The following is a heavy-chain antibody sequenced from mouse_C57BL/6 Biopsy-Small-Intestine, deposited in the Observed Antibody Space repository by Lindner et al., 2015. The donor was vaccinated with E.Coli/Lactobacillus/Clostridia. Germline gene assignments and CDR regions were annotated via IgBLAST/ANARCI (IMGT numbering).Heavy chain of an antibody. D-gene: IGHD1-1*01. CDR2: INPYNGGT. Sequence: VQLQESGPVLVKPGASVNMSCKAFGYTFTDYYMNWVKQSHGKSLEWIGVINPYNGGTRYNQKFKDKATLTVDKSSSTGYMELYSLTSEDSAVYYCARGSYGSSLFDYWGQGTTLTVSS. J-gene: IGHJ2*01. CDR1: GYTFTDYY. V-gene: IGHV1-19*01. CDR3: ARGSYGSSLFDY.